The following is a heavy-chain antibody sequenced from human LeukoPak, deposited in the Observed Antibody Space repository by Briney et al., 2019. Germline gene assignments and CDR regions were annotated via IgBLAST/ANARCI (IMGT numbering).Heavy chain of an antibody. Sequence: SVKVSCTASGFTFTSSAMQWVRQARGQRLEWLGWFVVGSGNTNYAQKFKERVTLARDMSISTAYMELGSLRSEDTAVYYCAASEGGWYSGSYYLPGYNWFDPWGQGTLVTVSS. CDR3: AASEGGWYSGSYYLPGYNWFDP. CDR1: GFTFTSSA. J-gene: IGHJ5*02. V-gene: IGHV1-58*02. D-gene: IGHD1-26*01. CDR2: FVVGSGNT.